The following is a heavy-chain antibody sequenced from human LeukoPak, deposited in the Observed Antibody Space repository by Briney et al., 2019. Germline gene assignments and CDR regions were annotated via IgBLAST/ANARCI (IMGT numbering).Heavy chain of an antibody. CDR3: ARTANYYDSGGYFHFDY. V-gene: IGHV4-59*01. Sequence: KPSETLSLTCIVSGGSISNSYWSWIRQPPGKGLEWIGSISYSGSTNYSPSLTSRVTILVDTSKNRFSLRLSSVTAADTAVYYCARTANYYDSGGYFHFDYWGQGTLVSVSS. CDR1: GGSISNSY. CDR2: ISYSGST. J-gene: IGHJ4*02. D-gene: IGHD3-22*01.